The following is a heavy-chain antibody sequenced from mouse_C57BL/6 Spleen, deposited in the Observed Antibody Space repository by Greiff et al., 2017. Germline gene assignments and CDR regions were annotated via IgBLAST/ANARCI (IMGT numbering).Heavy chain of an antibody. CDR2: IHPNSGST. J-gene: IGHJ2*01. V-gene: IGHV1-64*01. CDR1: GYTFTIYW. CDR3: ARNWDVDY. D-gene: IGHD4-1*01. Sequence: VQLQQPGAELVKPGASVKLSCKASGYTFTIYWMHWVKQRPGQGLEWIGMIHPNSGSTNYNEKFKSKATLTVDKSSSTAYMQLKSLTSEDSAVYYCARNWDVDYWGQGTTLTVSS.